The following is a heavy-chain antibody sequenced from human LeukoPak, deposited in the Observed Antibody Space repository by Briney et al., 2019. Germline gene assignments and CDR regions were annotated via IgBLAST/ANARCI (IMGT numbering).Heavy chain of an antibody. D-gene: IGHD6-13*01. CDR3: ARDRAAGVDY. V-gene: IGHV4-59*01. J-gene: IGHJ4*02. CDR1: GGSISSYY. Sequence: SETLSLTCTVSGGSISSYYWSWIRQPPGKGLEWIGNIYYSGSTNYNPSLKSRATISVDTSKNQFSLKLSSVTAADTAVYYCARDRAAGVDYWGQGTLVTVSS. CDR2: IYYSGST.